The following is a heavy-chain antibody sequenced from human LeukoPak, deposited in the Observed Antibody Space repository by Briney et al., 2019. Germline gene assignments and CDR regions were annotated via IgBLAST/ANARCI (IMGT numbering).Heavy chain of an antibody. D-gene: IGHD1-14*01. Sequence: GGSLRLSCAASGFTFDDYTMHWVRQAPGKGLEWVSLISWDGGSTYYADSVKGRFTISRDNSKNSLYLQMNSLRAEDTALYYCAREGGISHGAFDIWGQGTMVTVSS. CDR3: AREGGISHGAFDI. V-gene: IGHV3-43*01. CDR2: ISWDGGST. CDR1: GFTFDDYT. J-gene: IGHJ3*02.